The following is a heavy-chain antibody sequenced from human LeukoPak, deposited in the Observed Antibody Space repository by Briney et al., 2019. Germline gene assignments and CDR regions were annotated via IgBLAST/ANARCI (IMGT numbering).Heavy chain of an antibody. CDR3: ARDAYDFWSGYYFPNYYYYGMDV. J-gene: IGHJ6*02. CDR1: GYTFTGYY. CDR2: INPNSGGT. V-gene: IGHV1-2*02. D-gene: IGHD3-3*01. Sequence: ASVKVSRKASGYTFTGYYMHWVRQAPGQGLEWMGWINPNSGGTNYAQKFQGRVTMTRETSISTAYMELSRLRSDDTAVYYCARDAYDFWSGYYFPNYYYYGMDVWGQGTTVTVSS.